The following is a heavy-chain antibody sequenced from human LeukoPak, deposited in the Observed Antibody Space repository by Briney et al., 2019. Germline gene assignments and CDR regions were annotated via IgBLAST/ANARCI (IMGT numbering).Heavy chain of an antibody. CDR2: ISWNSGSI. V-gene: IGHV3-9*01. CDR3: ARDDYGDYDYYYGMDV. Sequence: PGGSLRLSCAASGFTFDDYAMHWVRQAPGKGLEWVSGISWNSGSIGYADSVKGRFTISRDNAKNSLYLQMNSLRAEDTALYYCARDDYGDYDYYYGMDVWGQGTTVTVSS. D-gene: IGHD4-17*01. J-gene: IGHJ6*02. CDR1: GFTFDDYA.